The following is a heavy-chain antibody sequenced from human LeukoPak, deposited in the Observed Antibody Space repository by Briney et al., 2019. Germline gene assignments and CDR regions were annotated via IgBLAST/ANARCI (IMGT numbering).Heavy chain of an antibody. CDR2: INDRGIAT. V-gene: IGHV3-23*01. D-gene: IGHD3-10*01. CDR3: AKDAPPLLWFGNWYFDL. Sequence: PGGSLRLSCAASGFTFSNYAMSWVRQAPGKGLEWVSTINDRGIATYYADSVKGRFTISRDNSKNTLYLQMNSLRAEDTAVYYCAKDAPPLLWFGNWYFDLWGRGTLVTVSS. J-gene: IGHJ2*01. CDR1: GFTFSNYA.